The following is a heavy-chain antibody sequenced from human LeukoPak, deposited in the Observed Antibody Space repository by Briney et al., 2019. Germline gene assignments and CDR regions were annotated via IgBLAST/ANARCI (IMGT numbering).Heavy chain of an antibody. D-gene: IGHD2-2*01. J-gene: IGHJ4*02. Sequence: GGSLRLSCAASGFTFSNFAMSWVRQAPGKGLEWVSGISWNSGSIGYADSVKGRFTISRDNAKNSLYLQMNSLRAEDTALYYCAKSVGEDIVVVPAASPTAYFDYWGQGTLVTVSS. CDR3: AKSVGEDIVVVPAASPTAYFDY. CDR1: GFTFSNFA. CDR2: ISWNSGSI. V-gene: IGHV3-9*01.